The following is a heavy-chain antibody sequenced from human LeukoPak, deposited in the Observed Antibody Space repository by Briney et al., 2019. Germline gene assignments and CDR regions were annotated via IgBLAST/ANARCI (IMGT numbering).Heavy chain of an antibody. CDR3: ARANELSSGWYAYSPNFDY. Sequence: ASVKVSCKASGYTFTGYYMHWVRQAPGQGLEWMGWINPNSGGTNYAQKFQGWVTMTRDTSISTAYMELSRLRSDDTAVYYCARANELSSGWYAYSPNFDYWGQGTLVTVSS. V-gene: IGHV1-2*04. D-gene: IGHD6-19*01. J-gene: IGHJ4*02. CDR1: GYTFTGYY. CDR2: INPNSGGT.